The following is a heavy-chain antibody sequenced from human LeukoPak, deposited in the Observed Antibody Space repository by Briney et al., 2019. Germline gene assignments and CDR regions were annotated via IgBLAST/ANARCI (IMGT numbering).Heavy chain of an antibody. J-gene: IGHJ4*02. D-gene: IGHD6-6*01. CDR3: ARGGPRPLDY. CDR2: IYYSGST. CDR1: GGSISSHY. V-gene: IGHV4-59*11. Sequence: SETLSLTCTVSGGSISSHYWSWIRQPPGKGLEWIGYIYYSGSTNYNPSLKSRVTISVDTSKNQFSLKLSSVTAADTAVYYCARGGPRPLDYWGQGTLVTVSS.